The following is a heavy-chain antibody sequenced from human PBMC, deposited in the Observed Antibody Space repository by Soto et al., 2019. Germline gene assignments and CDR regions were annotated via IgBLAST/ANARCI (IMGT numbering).Heavy chain of an antibody. V-gene: IGHV1-3*01. J-gene: IGHJ4*02. Sequence: QVQLVQSGAEVKKPGASVKVSCKASGYIFNSYVMEWVRQAPGQRLEWMGWINAGNGNTKYSQKFQGRVTITRDTSANTAYMELSSLRSEDTAVYYCARSAPPIDYWGQGTLVTVSS. CDR3: ARSAPPIDY. CDR2: INAGNGNT. CDR1: GYIFNSYV.